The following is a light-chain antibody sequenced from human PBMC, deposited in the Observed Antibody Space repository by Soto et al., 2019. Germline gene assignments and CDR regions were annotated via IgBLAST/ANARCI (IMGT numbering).Light chain of an antibody. Sequence: QSALTQPASVSGSPGQSITISCTGTSSDVGSYNLVSWYQQHPGKAPKLMIYEVSKRPSGVSNRFSGSKSGNTASLTISGLQAEDEADYYCCSYAGSSLVFGTGT. J-gene: IGLJ1*01. CDR3: CSYAGSSLV. CDR2: EVS. V-gene: IGLV2-23*02. CDR1: SSDVGSYNL.